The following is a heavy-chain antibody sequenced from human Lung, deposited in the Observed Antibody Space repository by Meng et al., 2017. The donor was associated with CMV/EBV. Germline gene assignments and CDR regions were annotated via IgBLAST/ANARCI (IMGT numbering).Heavy chain of an antibody. D-gene: IGHD3-10*01. V-gene: IGHV4-4*02. CDR1: GDTIPNHHW. Sequence: LVKPXETTSLTFAGSGDTIPNHHWGAWVRQPPGKGLEWIGEIPHRGSSAYNPSLKSRVSMSIDKSKNQFSLKLTSVTAADTAVYHCLRRSGGSVWGQGTLVTVAS. J-gene: IGHJ1*01. CDR3: LRRSGGSV. CDR2: IPHRGSS.